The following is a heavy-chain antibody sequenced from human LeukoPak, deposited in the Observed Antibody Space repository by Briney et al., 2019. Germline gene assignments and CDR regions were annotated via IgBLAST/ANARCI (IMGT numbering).Heavy chain of an antibody. CDR2: ISAYNGNT. J-gene: IGHJ4*02. V-gene: IGHV1-18*04. Sequence: ASVKVSCKASGYTFTSYGISWVRQAPGQGLEWMGWISAYNGNTNYARKLQGRVTMTTDTSTSTAYMELRSLRSDDTAVYYCARAAVVVAGFSPPDYWGQGTLVTVSS. D-gene: IGHD2-15*01. CDR1: GYTFTSYG. CDR3: ARAAVVVAGFSPPDY.